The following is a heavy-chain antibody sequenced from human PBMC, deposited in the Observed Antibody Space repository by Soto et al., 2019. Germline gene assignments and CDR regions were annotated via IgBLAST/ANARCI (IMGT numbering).Heavy chain of an antibody. Sequence: LRLSCAASGFTFDDYGMNWVRQAPGKRLEWVSFISFSGNTIYYADSVRGRFTISRDNAKSTPFLQMNSLRDDDTATYYCARRLDPLQYSDYWGRGTLVTVSS. J-gene: IGHJ4*02. D-gene: IGHD5-18*01. CDR3: ARRLDPLQYSDY. V-gene: IGHV3-48*02. CDR1: GFTFDDYG. CDR2: ISFSGNTI.